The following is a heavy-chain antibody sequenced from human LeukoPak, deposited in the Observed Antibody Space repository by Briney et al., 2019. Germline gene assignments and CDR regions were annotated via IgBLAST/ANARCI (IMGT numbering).Heavy chain of an antibody. D-gene: IGHD3-9*01. Sequence: SETLSLTCIVSGGSISSSSYYWGWIRQPPGKGLEWIGSIYYSGSTYYNPSLKSRVTISVDTSKNQFSLKLSSVTAADTAVYYCARLSTPPASLRYFDWLPDGTVRRLPNYFDYWGQGTLVTVSS. V-gene: IGHV4-39*01. CDR1: GGSISSSSYY. CDR3: ARLSTPPASLRYFDWLPDGTVRRLPNYFDY. CDR2: IYYSGST. J-gene: IGHJ4*02.